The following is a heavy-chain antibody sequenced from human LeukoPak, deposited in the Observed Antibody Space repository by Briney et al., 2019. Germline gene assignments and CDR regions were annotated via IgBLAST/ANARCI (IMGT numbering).Heavy chain of an antibody. CDR2: IYYSGST. J-gene: IGHJ5*02. CDR3: ARHYGP. CDR1: GGSISSSNW. Sequence: SGTLSLTCAVSGGSISSSNWWSWVRQPPGKGLEWIGSIYYSGSTYYNPSLKSRVTIYVDTSKNQFSLKLSSVTAADTAVYYCARHYGPWGQGTLVTVSS. D-gene: IGHD3-16*01. V-gene: IGHV4-4*02.